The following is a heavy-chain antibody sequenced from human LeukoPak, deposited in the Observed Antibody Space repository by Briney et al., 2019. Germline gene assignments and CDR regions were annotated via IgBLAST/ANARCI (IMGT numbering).Heavy chain of an antibody. CDR1: GYTFTSYA. CDR3: ASQRDLYGSGSYWTYYWYYGMDV. Sequence: GASVKVSCKASGYTFTSYAMNWVRQAPGQGLEWMGWINTNTGNPTYAQGFTGRFVFSLDTSVSTAYLQISSLKAEDTAVYYCASQRDLYGSGSYWTYYWYYGMDVWGQGTTVTVSS. V-gene: IGHV7-4-1*02. CDR2: INTNTGNP. D-gene: IGHD3-10*01. J-gene: IGHJ6*02.